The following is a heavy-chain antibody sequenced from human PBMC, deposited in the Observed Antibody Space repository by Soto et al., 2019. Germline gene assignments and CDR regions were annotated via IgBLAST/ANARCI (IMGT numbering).Heavy chain of an antibody. CDR3: AREDSIIIPAVSDF. CDR1: GFAFNNYG. J-gene: IGHJ4*02. Sequence: PGGSLRLSCTVSGFAFNNYGINWARQAPGKGLEWVSSISKSDYTYYSDSVTGRFTISRDNAKNSVSLQMNTLRVEDTAVYYCAREDSIIIPAVSDFWGQGTLVTVSS. V-gene: IGHV3-21*01. CDR2: ISKSDYT. D-gene: IGHD2-2*01.